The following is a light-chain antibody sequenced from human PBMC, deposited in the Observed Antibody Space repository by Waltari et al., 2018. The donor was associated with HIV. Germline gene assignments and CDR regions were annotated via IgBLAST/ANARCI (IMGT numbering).Light chain of an antibody. CDR3: AAWDDSLSGLHWV. J-gene: IGLJ3*02. V-gene: IGLV1-47*01. CDR2: RNN. Sequence: QSVLTQPPSASGTPGQRVTIYCTGSSSNIGSKYEYWYQQLPGTAPKPLIYRNNQRPSGVPDRFSGSKSGTSASLAISGLRSEDEADYYCAAWDDSLSGLHWVFGGGTKLTVL. CDR1: SSNIGSKY.